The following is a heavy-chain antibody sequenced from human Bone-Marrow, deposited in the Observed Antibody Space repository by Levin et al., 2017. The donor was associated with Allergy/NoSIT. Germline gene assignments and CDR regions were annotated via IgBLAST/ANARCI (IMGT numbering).Heavy chain of an antibody. J-gene: IGHJ4*02. Sequence: SCNVSGASVKSGGYYWSWIRQHPGKGLEWIGYIYYSGNTDYNPSLRSRAVISLDTSKNQFSLKLSSVTAADTAVYYCARDLGIVAGYYDFWGQGTLVTVSS. CDR3: ARDLGIVAGYYDF. CDR1: GASVKSGGYY. CDR2: IYYSGNT. V-gene: IGHV4-31*02. D-gene: IGHD1-26*01.